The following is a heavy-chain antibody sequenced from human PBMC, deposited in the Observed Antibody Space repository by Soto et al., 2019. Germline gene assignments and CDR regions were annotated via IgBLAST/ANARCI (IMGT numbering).Heavy chain of an antibody. D-gene: IGHD5-12*01. CDR2: ISYSGST. CDR3: MNYNSGWKY. V-gene: IGHV4-39*01. CDR1: GVSISSHGYF. Sequence: PSETLSLTCTVSGVSISSHGYFWGWIRQPPGKGLEWIGMISYSGSTYYSPSLKSRVTISADTSKNQLSLRLSSVTAADTAVSHCMNYNSGWKYWGQGTVVTVSS. J-gene: IGHJ4*02.